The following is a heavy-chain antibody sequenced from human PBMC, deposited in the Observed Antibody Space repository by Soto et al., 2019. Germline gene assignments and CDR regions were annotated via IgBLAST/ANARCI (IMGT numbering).Heavy chain of an antibody. CDR1: GGSISSGGYY. CDR3: AGDATNAFDI. J-gene: IGHJ3*02. CDR2: IYYSGST. D-gene: IGHD2-15*01. V-gene: IGHV4-31*03. Sequence: TLSLTCTVSGGSISSGGYYWSWIRQHPGKGLEWIGYIYYSGSTYYNPSLKSRVTISVDTSKNQFSLKLSSVTAADTAVYYCAGDATNAFDIWGQGTMVTVSS.